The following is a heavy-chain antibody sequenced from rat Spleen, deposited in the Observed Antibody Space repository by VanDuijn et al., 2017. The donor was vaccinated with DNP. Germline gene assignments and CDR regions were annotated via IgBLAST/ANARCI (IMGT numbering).Heavy chain of an antibody. CDR2: ICYDGSGT. D-gene: IGHD5-1*01. J-gene: IGHJ2*01. CDR3: ARGNWYYFDY. Sequence: EVQLVESGGGLVQPGRSLKLSCEASGFTFSNNYMVWVRQAPKTGLEWVAYICYDGSGTYYRDSVKGRFTLSRDNARSTLYLQMNSLRSEDTAIYYCARGNWYYFDYWGQGVMVTVSS. V-gene: IGHV5-22*01. CDR1: GFTFSNNY.